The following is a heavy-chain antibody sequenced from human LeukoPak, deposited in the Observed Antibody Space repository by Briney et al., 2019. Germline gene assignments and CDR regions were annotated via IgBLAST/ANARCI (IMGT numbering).Heavy chain of an antibody. J-gene: IGHJ4*02. V-gene: IGHV3-48*01. CDR2: ISSSSSTI. CDR1: GFTFSSYS. Sequence: GGSLRLSCAASGFTFSSYSMNWVRQAPGKGLEWVSYISSSSSTIYYADSVKGRFTISRDNAKNSLYLQMNSLRAEDTAVYYCARGMGMTTVTNFDYWGQGTLVTVSS. D-gene: IGHD4-17*01. CDR3: ARGMGMTTVTNFDY.